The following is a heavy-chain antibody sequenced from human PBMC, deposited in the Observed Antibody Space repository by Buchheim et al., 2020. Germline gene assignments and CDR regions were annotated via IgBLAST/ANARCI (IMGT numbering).Heavy chain of an antibody. CDR2: IYYSGST. D-gene: IGHD2-2*01. CDR3: ARLVVPAAYYFDY. CDR1: GGSISSYY. J-gene: IGHJ4*02. Sequence: QVQLQESGPGLVKPSETLSLTCTVSGGSISSYYWSWIRQPPGKGLEWIGYIYYSGSTNYNPSLKSRVTISVDTSKNQFSLKLSSVTAADTAVYYCARLVVPAAYYFDYWGQGTL. V-gene: IGHV4-59*01.